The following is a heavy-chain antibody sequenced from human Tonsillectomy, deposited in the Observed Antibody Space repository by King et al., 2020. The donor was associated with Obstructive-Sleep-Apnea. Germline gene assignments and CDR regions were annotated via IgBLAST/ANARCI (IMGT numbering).Heavy chain of an antibody. V-gene: IGHV3-30*18. Sequence: VQLVESGGGVVQPGRSLRLSCAASGFTFSSYGMHWVRQAPGKGLEWVAVISYDGSNKDYADSVKGRFTISRDNSKNTLYLQMNSLRAADTAVYYCAKGGFFGCGELLDFDYGGQGPLVTVSS. CDR1: GFTFSSYG. CDR3: AKGGFFGCGELLDFDY. J-gene: IGHJ4*02. D-gene: IGHD3-10*01. CDR2: ISYDGSNK.